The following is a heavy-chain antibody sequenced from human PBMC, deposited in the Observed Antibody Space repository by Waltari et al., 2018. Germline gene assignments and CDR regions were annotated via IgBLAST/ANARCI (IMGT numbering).Heavy chain of an antibody. D-gene: IGHD1-26*01. CDR3: ARAVGGSYYYYYYYYMDV. J-gene: IGHJ6*03. Sequence: QVQLQQWGAGLLKPSETLSLTCAVYGGSFSGYYWSWIRQPPGKGLEWIGEINHSGSTNYNPSLKSRVTISVDTSKNQFSLKLSSVTAADTAVYYCARAVGGSYYYYYYYYMDVWGKGTTVTISS. V-gene: IGHV4-34*01. CDR2: INHSGST. CDR1: GGSFSGYY.